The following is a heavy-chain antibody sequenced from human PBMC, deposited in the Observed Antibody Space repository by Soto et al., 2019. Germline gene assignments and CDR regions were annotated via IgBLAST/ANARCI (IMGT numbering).Heavy chain of an antibody. V-gene: IGHV4-30-2*01. CDR2: IYHSGST. CDR1: VVSISSGGYS. CDR3: ARAGTMASLEDYGMDV. Sequence: ASETLSLTCAFSVVSISSGGYSCSWIRQPPWKGLEWIGYIYHSGSTYYNPSLKSRVTISVDRSKNQFSLKLSSVTAADTAVYYCARAGTMASLEDYGMDVLGQGTTVIVSS. D-gene: IGHD3-10*01. J-gene: IGHJ6*01.